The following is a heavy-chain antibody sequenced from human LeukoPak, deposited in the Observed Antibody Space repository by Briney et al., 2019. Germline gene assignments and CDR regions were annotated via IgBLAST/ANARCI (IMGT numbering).Heavy chain of an antibody. CDR3: AREGRGSGYDFMAHAFDI. CDR1: GGTFSSYA. J-gene: IGHJ3*02. V-gene: IGHV1-69*04. CDR2: IIPILGIA. D-gene: IGHD5-12*01. Sequence: ASVKVSCKASGGTFSSYAISWVRQAPGQGLEWMGRIIPILGIANYAQKFQGRVTITADKSTSTAYMELSSLRSEDTAVYYCAREGRGSGYDFMAHAFDIWGQGTMVTVSS.